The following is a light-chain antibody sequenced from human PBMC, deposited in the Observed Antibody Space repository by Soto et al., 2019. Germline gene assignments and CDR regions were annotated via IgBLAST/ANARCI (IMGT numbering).Light chain of an antibody. V-gene: IGKV1-5*03. CDR1: QTISSW. J-gene: IGKJ1*01. Sequence: DIPMTQSPSTLSGSVGDRATITCRASQTISSWLAWYQQKPGKAPKLLIYNASTLKSGVPSRFSGSGSGTEFTLTISSLQPDDFATYYCQHYNSYSEAFGQGTKVELK. CDR2: NAS. CDR3: QHYNSYSEA.